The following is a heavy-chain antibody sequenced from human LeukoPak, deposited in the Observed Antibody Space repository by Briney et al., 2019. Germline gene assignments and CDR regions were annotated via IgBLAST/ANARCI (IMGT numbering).Heavy chain of an antibody. J-gene: IGHJ3*02. Sequence: ASVTVSCQASGGTFISYAISWVRQAPGQGREGMGGIIPIFGTANYAQKFQGRVTITANESTSTAYMELSSLRSEDTAVYYCARINENDAFDIWGQGTMVSVSS. CDR2: IIPIFGTA. CDR3: ARINENDAFDI. CDR1: GGTFISYA. V-gene: IGHV1-69*01.